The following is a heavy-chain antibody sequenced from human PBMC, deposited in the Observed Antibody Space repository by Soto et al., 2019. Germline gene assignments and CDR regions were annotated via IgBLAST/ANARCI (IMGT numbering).Heavy chain of an antibody. CDR2: ISGSGGST. CDR3: AKSKGLGAGSPYFDS. D-gene: IGHD7-27*01. CDR1: GFTFSSYA. J-gene: IGHJ4*02. V-gene: IGHV3-23*01. Sequence: EVQLLESGGGLVQPGGSLRLSCAASGFTFSSYAMSWVRQAPGKGLEWVSAISGSGGSTYYADSVKGRFTISRDNSNNTQALKMDSLKAEDPGVYDCAKSKGLGAGSPYFDSWGQGTPVTVSS.